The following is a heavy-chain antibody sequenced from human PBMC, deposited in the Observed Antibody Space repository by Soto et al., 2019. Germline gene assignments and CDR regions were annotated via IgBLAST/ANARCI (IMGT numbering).Heavy chain of an antibody. V-gene: IGHV1-8*01. D-gene: IGHD4-17*01. CDR2: MNPNSGNT. J-gene: IGHJ6*02. Sequence: ASVQVSFKASGYTFTSYDINWVGQATGQGLEWMGWMNPNSGNTGYAQKFQGRVTMTRNTSISTAYMELSSLRSEDTAVYYCARMTTAGYYYYYYGMDVWGQGTTVTVSS. CDR3: ARMTTAGYYYYYYGMDV. CDR1: GYTFTSYD.